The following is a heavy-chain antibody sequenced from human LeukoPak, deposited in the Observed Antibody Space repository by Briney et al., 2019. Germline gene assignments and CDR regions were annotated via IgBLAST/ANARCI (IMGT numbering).Heavy chain of an antibody. CDR3: ARSQGSTSCLDV. Sequence: SVKVSCKASGGTFSSYAISWVRQAPGQGLEWMGGIIPIFGTANYAQKFQGRVTITTDESTSTAYMELSSLRSEDTSVYYCARSQGSTSCLDVWGKGTTVTVSS. J-gene: IGHJ6*04. CDR1: GGTFSSYA. CDR2: IIPIFGTA. D-gene: IGHD2-2*01. V-gene: IGHV1-69*05.